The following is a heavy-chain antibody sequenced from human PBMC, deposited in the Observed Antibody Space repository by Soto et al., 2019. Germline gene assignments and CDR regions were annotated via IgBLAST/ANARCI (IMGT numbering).Heavy chain of an antibody. CDR2: VYYNGRP. D-gene: IGHD2-2*01. J-gene: IGHJ3*02. Sequence: QLQLQESGPGLVKPSETLSLTCTVSRGSIQSSTYYWGWIRQPPGKGLEWIGTVYYNGRPYFNPSLKSRLTLSADPSQNQFSLRLASVTAADTAVYYCARQTYPTYFDIWGQGTMVTVSS. V-gene: IGHV4-39*01. CDR1: RGSIQSSTYY. CDR3: ARQTYPTYFDI.